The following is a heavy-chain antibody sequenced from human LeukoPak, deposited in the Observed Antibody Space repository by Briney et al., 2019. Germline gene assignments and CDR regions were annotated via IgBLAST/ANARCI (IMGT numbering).Heavy chain of an antibody. CDR1: GFTFRSYA. V-gene: IGHV3-23*01. Sequence: PGGSLRLSCAASGFTFRSYAMSWVRQAPGKGLEWVSGISGSGGSTYYADSVKGRFTIPRDNSKTTLYLQMSSLRAEDTAVYYCVTYSSNGYCGQGTLVTVSS. D-gene: IGHD2-8*01. CDR2: ISGSGGST. J-gene: IGHJ4*02. CDR3: VTYSSNGY.